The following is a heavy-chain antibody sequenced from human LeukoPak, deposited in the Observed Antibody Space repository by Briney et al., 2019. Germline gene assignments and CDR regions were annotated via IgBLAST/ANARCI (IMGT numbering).Heavy chain of an antibody. V-gene: IGHV1-18*01. CDR2: ISAYNGNT. J-gene: IGHJ5*02. CDR3: ARGNGVVDFWSGYPINWFDP. Sequence: ASVKVSCKASGYTFTSYGISWVRQAPGQGLEWMGWISAYNGNTNYAQKLQGRVTMTTDTSTSTAYMELRSLRSDDTAVYYCARGNGVVDFWSGYPINWFDPWGQGTLVTVSS. D-gene: IGHD3-3*01. CDR1: GYTFTSYG.